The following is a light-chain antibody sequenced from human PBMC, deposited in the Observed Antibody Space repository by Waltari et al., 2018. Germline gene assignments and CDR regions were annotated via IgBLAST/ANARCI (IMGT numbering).Light chain of an antibody. Sequence: DIQMTQSPSSLSASVGDRVNITCQTSQDIGTLLNWYQQKPGTAPKLLMSGVSDSETGVPSMFSGSGSGTHFIFTVSSLQPEDVATYCCQQYKTLPYTFGQGTRLDIK. V-gene: IGKV1-33*01. CDR2: GVS. J-gene: IGKJ2*01. CDR1: QDIGTL. CDR3: QQYKTLPYT.